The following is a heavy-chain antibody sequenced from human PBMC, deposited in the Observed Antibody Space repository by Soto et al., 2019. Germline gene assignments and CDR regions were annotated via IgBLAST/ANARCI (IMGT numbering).Heavy chain of an antibody. V-gene: IGHV4-59*08. CDR2: IHNSGLT. CDR3: ARRGFGSGDRCRPDR. D-gene: IGHD2-15*01. CDR1: GDPMTSDY. J-gene: IGHJ5*02. Sequence: SETLSLTCTVPGDPMTSDYWSWILQSPGKGLEWMGYIHNSGLTYYNPSLGSRVTISLDTSKKQYSLRLTSVTAADTAVYYCARRGFGSGDRCRPDRRGQGTLVPVAS.